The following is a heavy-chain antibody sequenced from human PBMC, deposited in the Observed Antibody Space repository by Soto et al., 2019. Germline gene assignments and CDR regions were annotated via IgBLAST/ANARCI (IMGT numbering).Heavy chain of an antibody. CDR2: ISYDGSNK. CDR1: GFTFSSYG. J-gene: IGHJ6*02. CDR3: AKEDLKWTGLLDG. D-gene: IGHD3-9*01. Sequence: GGSLRLSCAASGFTFSSYGMHWVRQAPGKGLEWVAVISYDGSNKYYADSVKGRFTISRDNSKNTLYLQMNSLRAEDTAVYYWAKEDLKWTGLLDGWGQGTTVTVSS. V-gene: IGHV3-30*18.